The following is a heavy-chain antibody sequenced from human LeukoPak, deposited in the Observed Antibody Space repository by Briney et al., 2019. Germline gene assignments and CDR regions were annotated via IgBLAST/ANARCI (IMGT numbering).Heavy chain of an antibody. V-gene: IGHV5-51*01. J-gene: IGHJ6*03. D-gene: IGHD5-18*01. CDR3: ARLDTAMGPYYYYYMDV. CDR2: IYPGDSDT. Sequence: GESLKISCKGSGYSFTSYWIGWVRQMPGKGLEWMGIIYPGDSDTRYSPSFQGQVTISAEKSISTAYLQWSSLKASDTAMYYCARLDTAMGPYYYYYMDVWGKGTTVTVSS. CDR1: GYSFTSYW.